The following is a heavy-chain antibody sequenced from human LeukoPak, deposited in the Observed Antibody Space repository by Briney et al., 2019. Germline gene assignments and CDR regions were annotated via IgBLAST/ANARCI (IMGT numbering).Heavy chain of an antibody. J-gene: IGHJ4*02. Sequence: SETLSLTCAVYGGSFSGYYWSWIRQPPGNGLEGIGDSSHSGSTNNNHSLKSRVPISVDTSKYQFSLKLSSVTAADTAVYYCARGRGSGWSLYYFDYWGQGTLVTVSS. CDR1: GGSFSGYY. V-gene: IGHV4-34*01. CDR3: ARGRGSGWSLYYFDY. CDR2: SSHSGST. D-gene: IGHD6-19*01.